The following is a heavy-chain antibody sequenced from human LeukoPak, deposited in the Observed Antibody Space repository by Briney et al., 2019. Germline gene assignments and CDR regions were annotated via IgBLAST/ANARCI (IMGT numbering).Heavy chain of an antibody. CDR2: FYTSGST. CDR3: ARSPPRGFWSGRLYFDY. V-gene: IGHV4-4*07. J-gene: IGHJ4*02. CDR1: VGSLRGYY. Sequence: PGTLSLTCTVSVGSLRGYYWTWFRRPAGKGLKWIGGFYTSGSTNYNPSLKSRVTMSVGTSKNQFSLKLSSVTAADTAVYYCARSPPRGFWSGRLYFDYWGQGTLVTVSS. D-gene: IGHD3-3*01.